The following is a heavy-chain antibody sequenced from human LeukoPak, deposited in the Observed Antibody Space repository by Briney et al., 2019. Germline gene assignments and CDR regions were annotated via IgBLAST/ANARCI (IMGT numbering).Heavy chain of an antibody. CDR1: GFTFSSYG. J-gene: IGHJ4*02. CDR3: ARDQGYYDFWSGYYDY. D-gene: IGHD3-3*01. V-gene: IGHV3-30*02. Sequence: PGGSLRLSCAASGFTFSSYGIHWVRRAPGKGLEWVAFIRYDGSNKYYADSVKGRFTISRDNSKNTVDLQVNSLRDEDTAVYYCARDQGYYDFWSGYYDYWGQGTLVTVSS. CDR2: IRYDGSNK.